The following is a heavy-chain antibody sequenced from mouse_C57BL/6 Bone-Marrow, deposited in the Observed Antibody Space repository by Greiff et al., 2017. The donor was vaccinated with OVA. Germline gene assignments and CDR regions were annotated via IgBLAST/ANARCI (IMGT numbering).Heavy chain of an antibody. D-gene: IGHD2-3*01. CDR1: GFTFSSYA. CDR3: ARDLYEDYWYFDV. CDR2: ISDGGSYT. J-gene: IGHJ1*03. V-gene: IGHV5-4*01. Sequence: EVNVVESGGGLVKPGGSLKLSCAASGFTFSSYAMSWVRQTPEKRLEWVATISDGGSYTYYPDNVKGRFTISRDNAKNNLYLQMSHLKSEDTAMYYCARDLYEDYWYFDVWGTGTTVTVSS.